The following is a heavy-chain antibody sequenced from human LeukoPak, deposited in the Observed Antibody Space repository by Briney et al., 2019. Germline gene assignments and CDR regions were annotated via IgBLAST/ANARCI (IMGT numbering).Heavy chain of an antibody. CDR1: GGSISSYY. V-gene: IGHV4-59*12. CDR3: AREGTSSGWPLDY. CDR2: IYYSGST. Sequence: PSETLSLTCTVSGGSISSYYWSWIRQPPGKGLEWIGYIYYSGSTNYNPSLKSRVTISVDTSKNQFSLKLSSVTAADTAVYYCAREGTSSGWPLDYWGQGTLVTVSS. J-gene: IGHJ4*02. D-gene: IGHD6-19*01.